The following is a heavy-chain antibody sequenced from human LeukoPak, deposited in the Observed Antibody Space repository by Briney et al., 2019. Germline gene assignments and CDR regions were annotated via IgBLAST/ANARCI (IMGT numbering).Heavy chain of an antibody. CDR2: ISGSGGST. CDR3: AKAAREVVVTASFDY. J-gene: IGHJ4*02. CDR1: GFTFSSYA. D-gene: IGHD2-21*02. Sequence: GGSLRLSCAASGFTFSSYAMSWVRQAPGKGLEWVSAISGSGGSTYYADSVKGRFTISRDNSRNTLYLQMNSLRAEDTAVYYCAKAAREVVVTASFDYWGQGTLVTVSS. V-gene: IGHV3-23*01.